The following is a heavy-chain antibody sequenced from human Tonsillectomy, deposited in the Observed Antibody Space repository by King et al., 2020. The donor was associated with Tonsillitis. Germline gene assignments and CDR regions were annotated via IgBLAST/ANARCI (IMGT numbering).Heavy chain of an antibody. D-gene: IGHD3-9*01. CDR3: AHGSFSDILTGYYGWFDP. CDR1: GFSLITSGVG. V-gene: IGHV2-5*01. CDR2: IYWNDDK. Sequence: TLKESGPTLVKPTQTLTLTCTFSGFSLITSGVGVGWIRQPPGKALEWLALIYWNDDKRYSPSLRSRLTISKDTSKNQVVLTMTNMDPVDTATYYCAHGSFSDILTGYYGWFDPWGQGTLVIVSS. J-gene: IGHJ5*02.